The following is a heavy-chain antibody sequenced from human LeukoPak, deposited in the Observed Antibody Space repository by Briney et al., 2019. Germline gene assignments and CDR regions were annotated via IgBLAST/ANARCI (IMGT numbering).Heavy chain of an antibody. CDR1: GFTFSDYG. CDR2: IRYDGSYK. Sequence: PGGSLRLSCAASGFTFSDYGMHWVRQAPGKGLEWVAFIRYDGSYKYYADSVKGRFTISRDNSKNTLYLQMNSLRVEDTAVYYCAKEGQLVGYPSFDPWGQGTLVTVSS. D-gene: IGHD6-13*01. V-gene: IGHV3-30*02. CDR3: AKEGQLVGYPSFDP. J-gene: IGHJ5*02.